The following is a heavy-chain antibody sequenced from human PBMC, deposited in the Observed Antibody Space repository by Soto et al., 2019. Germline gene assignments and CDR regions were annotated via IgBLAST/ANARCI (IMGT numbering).Heavy chain of an antibody. CDR3: ARGTSYFYDSSASWFFEY. CDR1: VGSISSYY. CDR2: IYYSGST. Sequence: WETLSLTCTFSVGSISSYYWSCIRQPPGKGLEWIGYIYYSGSTNYNPSLKSRVTISVDTSKNQFSLKLSSVTAADTAVYYCARGTSYFYDSSASWFFEYWRQGTLFTVSS. D-gene: IGHD3-22*01. V-gene: IGHV4-59*01. J-gene: IGHJ4*02.